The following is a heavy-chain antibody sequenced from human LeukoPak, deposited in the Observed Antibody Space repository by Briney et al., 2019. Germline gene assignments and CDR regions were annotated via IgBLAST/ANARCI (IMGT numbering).Heavy chain of an antibody. V-gene: IGHV4-4*02. Sequence: PSETLSLTCAVSGGSISSSNWWSWVRQPPGKGLEWIGEIYHSGSTNYNPSLKSRVTISVDKSKNQFSLKLSSVTAADTAVYYCARVDYDILTGYYKGFDYWGQGTLVTVSS. CDR2: IYHSGST. CDR1: GGSISSSNW. CDR3: ARVDYDILTGYYKGFDY. J-gene: IGHJ4*02. D-gene: IGHD3-9*01.